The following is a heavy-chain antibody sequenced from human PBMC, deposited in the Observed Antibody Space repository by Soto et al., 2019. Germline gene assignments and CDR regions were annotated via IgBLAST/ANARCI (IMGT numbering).Heavy chain of an antibody. V-gene: IGHV1-69*02. CDR2: IIPILGIA. CDR1: GGTFSSYT. J-gene: IGHJ2*01. CDR3: ARSLSSSWYQGYFDL. Sequence: QVQLVQSGAEVKQPGSSVKVSCKASGGTFSSYTISWVRQAPGQGLEWMGRIIPILGIANYAQKFQGRVTITADKSTSTAYMELSSLRSEDTAVYYCARSLSSSWYQGYFDLWGRGTLVTVSS. D-gene: IGHD6-13*01.